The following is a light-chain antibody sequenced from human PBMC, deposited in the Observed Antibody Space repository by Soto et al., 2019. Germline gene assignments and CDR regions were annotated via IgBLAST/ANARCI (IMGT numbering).Light chain of an antibody. Sequence: QSALTQPASVSDSPGQSITISCTGTSSDVGNYNYVSWYQETPGKAPRLIIYQVTNRPSGVSNRFSGSKSGNTASLTISGLQADDEADYYCTSFSTGSSYVIFGGGTKVTVL. CDR1: SSDVGNYNY. CDR2: QVT. CDR3: TSFSTGSSYVI. V-gene: IGLV2-14*01. J-gene: IGLJ2*01.